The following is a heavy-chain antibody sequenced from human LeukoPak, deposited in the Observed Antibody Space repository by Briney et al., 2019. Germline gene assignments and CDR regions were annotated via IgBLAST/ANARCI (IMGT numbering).Heavy chain of an antibody. CDR1: GGSISSGSYY. CDR3: ARVRGFYDYVWGFQGPFFDY. J-gene: IGHJ4*02. D-gene: IGHD3-16*01. V-gene: IGHV4-61*02. CDR2: IYTSGST. Sequence: PSETLSLTCTVSGGSISSGSYYWSWIRQPAGKGLEWIGRIYTSGSTNYNPSLKSRVTISVGRSKNQFSLKLSSVTAADTAVYYCARVRGFYDYVWGFQGPFFDYWGQGTLVTVSS.